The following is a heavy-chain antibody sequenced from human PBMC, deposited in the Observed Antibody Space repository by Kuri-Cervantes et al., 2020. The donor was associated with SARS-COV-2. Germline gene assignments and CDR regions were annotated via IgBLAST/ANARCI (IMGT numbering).Heavy chain of an antibody. CDR3: ARHYGYSSSWYRYYYYYYMDV. J-gene: IGHJ6*03. Sequence: GSLRLSCAVYGGSFSGYYWSWIRQPPGKGLEWIGEINHSGSTNYNPSLKSRVTISVDTSKNQFSLKLSSVTAADTAVYYCARHYGYSSSWYRYYYYYYMDVWGKGTTVTVSS. CDR1: GGSFSGYY. V-gene: IGHV4-34*01. CDR2: INHSGST. D-gene: IGHD6-13*01.